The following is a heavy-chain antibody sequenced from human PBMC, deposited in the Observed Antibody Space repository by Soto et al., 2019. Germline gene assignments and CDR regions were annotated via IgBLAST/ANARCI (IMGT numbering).Heavy chain of an antibody. V-gene: IGHV3-30*18. Sequence: GGSLRLSCAASGVTFTSYAMTWVRQVPGEGLEWVAVISYDGYLKYYVDAVKGRFTVARDNSKNTLFLEMNSLRVEDTAVYFCAKDFKVSGSHYGTLNYYYGMDVWGQGTTVTVSS. CDR1: GVTFTSYA. CDR3: AKDFKVSGSHYGTLNYYYGMDV. J-gene: IGHJ6*02. CDR2: ISYDGYLK. D-gene: IGHD3-10*01.